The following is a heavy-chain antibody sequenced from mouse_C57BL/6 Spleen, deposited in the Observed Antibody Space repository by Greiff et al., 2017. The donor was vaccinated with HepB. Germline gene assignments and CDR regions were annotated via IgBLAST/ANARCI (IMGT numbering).Heavy chain of an antibody. J-gene: IGHJ4*01. D-gene: IGHD2-4*01. V-gene: IGHV1-74*01. CDR1: GYTFTSYW. CDR3: AVEKDDYDGPFYAMDD. CDR2: IHPSDSDT. Sequence: QVQLQQPGAELVKPGASVKVSCKASGYTFTSYWMHWVKQRPGQGLEWIGRIHPSDSDTNYNQKFKGKDTLAVDKSSSTAYMQLSSLTSEDSAVYYCAVEKDDYDGPFYAMDDWGQGTSVTVSS.